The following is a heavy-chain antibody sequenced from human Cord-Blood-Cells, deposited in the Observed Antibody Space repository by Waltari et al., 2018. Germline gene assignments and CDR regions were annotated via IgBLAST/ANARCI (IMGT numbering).Heavy chain of an antibody. CDR2: IKSKTDGGTT. J-gene: IGHJ6*03. V-gene: IGHV3-15*01. D-gene: IGHD2-2*01. CDR1: GFTFSHAW. CDR3: TTCSSTSCYYYYYMDV. Sequence: EVQLVESGGGLVKPGGSLRLSCAASGFTFSHAWMSWVRQAPGKGLEWVGRIKSKTDGGTTDYAAPVKGRFTISRDDSKNTLYLQMNSLKTEDTAVYYCTTCSSTSCYYYYYMDVWGKGTTVTVSS.